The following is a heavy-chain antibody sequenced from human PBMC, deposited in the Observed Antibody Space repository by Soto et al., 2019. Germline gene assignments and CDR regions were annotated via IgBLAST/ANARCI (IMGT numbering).Heavy chain of an antibody. CDR3: ARESGDWPLNWFDP. CDR2: ITSDGKSK. J-gene: IGHJ5*02. D-gene: IGHD2-21*02. CDR1: GFNFSNHW. V-gene: IGHV3-74*01. Sequence: GGSLRLSCAASGFNFSNHWMHWVRQRPAEGLVWVSRITSDGKSKAYAESVKGRFAISRDNAKNTLYPQMNGPTAEDTAVYYCARESGDWPLNWFDPWGQGTLVTVSS.